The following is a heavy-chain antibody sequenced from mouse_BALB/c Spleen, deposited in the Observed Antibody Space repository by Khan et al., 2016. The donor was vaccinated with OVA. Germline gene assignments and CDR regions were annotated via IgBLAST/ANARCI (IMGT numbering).Heavy chain of an antibody. CDR1: GFSLTNYG. Sequence: HVQLKESGPGLAAPSQSLSITCTISGFSLTNYGVHWVRQPPGKGLEWLAVIWSDGSTTYNSALKSRLTITKDNSQSQVFLKMNSLQTDDTAIYFCARQPYYHYNIMDYWGQGTSVTVSS. V-gene: IGHV2-6-1*01. D-gene: IGHD2-10*01. J-gene: IGHJ4*01. CDR3: ARQPYYHYNIMDY. CDR2: IWSDGST.